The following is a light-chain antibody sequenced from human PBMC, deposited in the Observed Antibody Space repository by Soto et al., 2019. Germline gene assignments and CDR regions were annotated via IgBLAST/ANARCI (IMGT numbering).Light chain of an antibody. CDR2: KAS. CDR1: QSISSW. CDR3: QQYNSYPCT. Sequence: DIQMTQSPSPLSASVGDRVTITCRASQSISSWLAWYQQKPGKAPKLLIYKASTLESGVPSRFSGSGSGTEFTLTISSLQPDDFATFYCQQYNSYPCTFGQGTRVEIK. V-gene: IGKV1-5*03. J-gene: IGKJ1*01.